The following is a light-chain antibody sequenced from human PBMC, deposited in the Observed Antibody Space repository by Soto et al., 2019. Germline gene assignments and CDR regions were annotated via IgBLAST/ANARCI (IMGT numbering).Light chain of an antibody. CDR1: QSVSSY. CDR2: DSS. V-gene: IGKV3-11*01. CDR3: HQRSNWPPSIT. Sequence: EIVLTQSPATLSLSPGERATLSCRASQSVSSYLAWYQQKPGQAPRLLIYDSSSRATGIPARFSGSGSGTDFTLTISSLEPEDFADYYCHQRSNWPPSITFGQGTRLDIK. J-gene: IGKJ5*01.